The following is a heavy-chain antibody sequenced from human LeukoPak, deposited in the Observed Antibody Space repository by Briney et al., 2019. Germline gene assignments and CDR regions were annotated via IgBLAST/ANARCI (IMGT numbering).Heavy chain of an antibody. Sequence: PGGSLRLSCAASGFTFSSFTMNWARQVPGKGLEWISYISLGNSTMFYADSVKGRFTISRDNAKNSLYLQMNSLRDDDTAVYYCARVGNGRSWDYWDQGTLVSVSS. J-gene: IGHJ4*02. CDR1: GFTFSSFT. CDR3: ARVGNGRSWDY. CDR2: ISLGNSTM. D-gene: IGHD2-15*01. V-gene: IGHV3-48*02.